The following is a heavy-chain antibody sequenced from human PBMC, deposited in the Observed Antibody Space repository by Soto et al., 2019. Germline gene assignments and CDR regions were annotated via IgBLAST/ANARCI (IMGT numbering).Heavy chain of an antibody. D-gene: IGHD4-17*01. V-gene: IGHV3-74*01. CDR1: GFTFSNYW. CDR3: ARVFGGSYGFGAFEI. Sequence: EVQLVESGGGLVQPGGSLRLSCAASGFTFSNYWMHWVRQAPGKGLVWVSRINSDERSTSFADSVKGRYTISRDNANNTLYLQMNSLRAEDTAMYYCARVFGGSYGFGAFEIWGQGTMVTVSS. J-gene: IGHJ3*02. CDR2: INSDERST.